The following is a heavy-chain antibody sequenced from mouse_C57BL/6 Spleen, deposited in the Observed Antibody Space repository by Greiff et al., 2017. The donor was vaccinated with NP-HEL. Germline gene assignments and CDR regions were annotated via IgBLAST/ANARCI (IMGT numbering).Heavy chain of an antibody. CDR2: ISNNANGYTT. Sequence: EVKVVESGGGLVQPGGSLSLSCAASGFTFTDYYMTWVRQPPGKALEWLGFISNNANGYTTEYSVSVKDRFTISRDNSQSVLYLQMNALRAEDSATYYGARWGPFDYWGQGTTLTVSS. J-gene: IGHJ2*01. V-gene: IGHV7-3*01. CDR3: ARWGPFDY. D-gene: IGHD3-3*01. CDR1: GFTFTDYY.